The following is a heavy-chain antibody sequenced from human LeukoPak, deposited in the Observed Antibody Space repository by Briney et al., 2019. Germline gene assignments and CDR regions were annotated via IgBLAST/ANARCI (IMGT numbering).Heavy chain of an antibody. D-gene: IGHD3-3*01. CDR2: IYTSGST. CDR3: ARGINYDFWSGYSAGTYYFDY. V-gene: IGHV4-4*07. Sequence: SETLSLTCTVSGGSISSYYWSWIRQPAGKGLEWIGRIYTSGSTNYNPSLKSRVTMSVDTSKNQFSLKLSSVTAADTAVYYCARGINYDFWSGYSAGTYYFDYWGQGTLVTVSS. J-gene: IGHJ4*02. CDR1: GGSISSYY.